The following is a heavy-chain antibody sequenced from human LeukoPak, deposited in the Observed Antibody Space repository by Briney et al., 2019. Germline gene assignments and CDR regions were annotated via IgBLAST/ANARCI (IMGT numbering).Heavy chain of an antibody. CDR3: ARHGKGSEHIVVVTAPDIYGMDV. Sequence: SETLSLTCTVSGYSISSGYCWGWIRQPPGEGLEWIGSIYHSGSTYYNPSLKSRVTISVDTSKDQFSLKLSSVTAADTAVYYCARHGKGSEHIVVVTAPDIYGMDVWGQGTTVTVSS. J-gene: IGHJ6*02. CDR1: GYSISSGYC. V-gene: IGHV4-38-2*02. D-gene: IGHD2-21*02. CDR2: IYHSGST.